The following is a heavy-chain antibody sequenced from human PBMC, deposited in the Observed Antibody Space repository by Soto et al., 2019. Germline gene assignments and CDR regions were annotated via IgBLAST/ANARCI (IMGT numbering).Heavy chain of an antibody. Sequence: QVQLVESGGGVVQPGRSLRLSCAASGFTFSSYGMHWVRQAPGKGLDWVAVIWYDGSNKYYADSVKGRFTISRDNSKNPLYLQMNSLRAEDTAVYYCARESGVLTVTRYNWFDPWGQGTLVTVSS. J-gene: IGHJ5*02. CDR2: IWYDGSNK. V-gene: IGHV3-33*01. CDR1: GFTFSSYG. CDR3: ARESGVLTVTRYNWFDP. D-gene: IGHD4-4*01.